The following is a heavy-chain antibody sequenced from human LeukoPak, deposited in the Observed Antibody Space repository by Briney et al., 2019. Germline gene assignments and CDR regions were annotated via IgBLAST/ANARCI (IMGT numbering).Heavy chain of an antibody. CDR1: GGSFSGYH. J-gene: IGHJ6*03. CDR3: ARATEEYSSSVVYMDV. D-gene: IGHD6-6*01. V-gene: IGHV4-34*01. CDR2: INHSGST. Sequence: PSETLSLTCAVYGGSFSGYHWSWIRQPPGKGLEWIGEINHSGSTKYSPSLKSRVTISVDTPKNQFSLKLTSVTAADTAVYYCARATEEYSSSVVYMDVWGKGTTVTVSS.